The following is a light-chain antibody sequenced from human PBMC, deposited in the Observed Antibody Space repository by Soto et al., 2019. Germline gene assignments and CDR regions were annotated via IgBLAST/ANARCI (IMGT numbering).Light chain of an antibody. J-gene: IGKJ1*01. CDR2: WAS. CDR3: QQYYSTPWT. CDR1: QSLLYSANNKIY. Sequence: DIVMTQSPDSVTVSLGERATINCKSSQSLLYSANNKIYLAWYQQKPGQPPNLLIYWASTRESGVPDRFSGSGSGADFTLTISSLQAEDVAVYYCQQYYSTPWTFGQGTKVEIK. V-gene: IGKV4-1*01.